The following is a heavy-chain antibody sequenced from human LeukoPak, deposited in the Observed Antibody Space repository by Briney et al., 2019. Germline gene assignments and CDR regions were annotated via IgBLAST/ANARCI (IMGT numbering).Heavy chain of an antibody. J-gene: IGHJ4*02. Sequence: GGSLRLSCAASGLTFSSYGMRWVRQAPGKGLEWVSGVNGSGDKTYYADSGKGRFTISRDNSKNTLYLQMNSLRAGDTAVYYCARESHYYDSSGYSLDWGQGTLVTVSS. CDR3: ARESHYYDSSGYSLD. CDR1: GLTFSSYG. CDR2: VNGSGDKT. D-gene: IGHD3-22*01. V-gene: IGHV3-23*01.